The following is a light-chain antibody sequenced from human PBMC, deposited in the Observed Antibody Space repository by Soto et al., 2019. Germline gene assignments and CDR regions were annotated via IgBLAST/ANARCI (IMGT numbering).Light chain of an antibody. CDR2: GAS. CDR3: QQYNNWPPEYT. V-gene: IGKV3D-15*01. CDR1: QSVSTR. Sequence: EIVMTQSPATLSVSPGERATLSCRASQSVSTRLAWYQQKSGQAPRLLIYGASTRATGIPARFSGSGSGTEFTLTISSLQSEDFAVYHCQQYNNWPPEYTFGQGTKLDIK. J-gene: IGKJ2*01.